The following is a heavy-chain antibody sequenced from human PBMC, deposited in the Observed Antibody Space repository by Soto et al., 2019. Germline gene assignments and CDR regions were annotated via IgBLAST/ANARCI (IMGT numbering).Heavy chain of an antibody. CDR2: IGTTGDT. CDR3: ARGSRLGSGSLRPGPSDIFDI. Sequence: GGSLRLSCEASGFKFRVYDMHWVRQPAGKGLEWVSAIGTTGDTYYSASVRGRFSISRDDVENSLYLRLNSLTVDDTAVYYRARGSRLGSGSLRPGPSDIFDIWGQGTTVTVSS. D-gene: IGHD3-10*01. CDR1: GFKFRVYD. J-gene: IGHJ3*02. V-gene: IGHV3-13*04.